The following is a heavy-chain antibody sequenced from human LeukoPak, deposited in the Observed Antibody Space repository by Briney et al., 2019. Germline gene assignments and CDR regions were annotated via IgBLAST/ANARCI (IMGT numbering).Heavy chain of an antibody. V-gene: IGHV3-7*01. Sequence: PGGSLRLSCAASGFTFGSYWMSWVRQAPGKGLEWVANIKQDGSEKYYVDSVKGRFTISRDNAKNSLYLQMNSLRAEDTAVYYCARVGWYSSRLYYYYYYGMDVWGQGTTVTVSS. CDR1: GFTFGSYW. J-gene: IGHJ6*02. D-gene: IGHD6-19*01. CDR2: IKQDGSEK. CDR3: ARVGWYSSRLYYYYYYGMDV.